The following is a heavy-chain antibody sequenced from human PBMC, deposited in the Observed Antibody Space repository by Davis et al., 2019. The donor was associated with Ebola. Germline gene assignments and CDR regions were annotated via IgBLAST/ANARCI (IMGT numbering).Heavy chain of an antibody. D-gene: IGHD5-12*01. CDR1: GYTFTSYY. CDR2: INPSGGST. V-gene: IGHV1-46*03. Sequence: AASVKVSCKASGYTFTSYYMHWVRHAPGQGLEWMGIINPSGGSTSYAQKFQGRVTMTRDTSTTTVYMDLSSLRSEDTALYYCTTPGGQDSGYDVFDIWGQGTMVTVAS. CDR3: TTPGGQDSGYDVFDI. J-gene: IGHJ3*02.